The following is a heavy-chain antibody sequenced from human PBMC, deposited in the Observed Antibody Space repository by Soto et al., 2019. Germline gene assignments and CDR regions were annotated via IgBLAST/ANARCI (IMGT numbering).Heavy chain of an antibody. CDR3: ARVHRSYYYYYMDV. CDR1: GFTFSSYS. CDR2: ISGSSSSI. Sequence: PGGSLRLSCAASGFTFSSYSMNWVRQAPGKGLEWLSYISGSSSSIYYADSAKGRFTISRDNDKNLLYLQMNSLRAEDTAVYCCARVHRSYYYYYMDVWGKGTTVTVSS. V-gene: IGHV3-48*01. J-gene: IGHJ6*03.